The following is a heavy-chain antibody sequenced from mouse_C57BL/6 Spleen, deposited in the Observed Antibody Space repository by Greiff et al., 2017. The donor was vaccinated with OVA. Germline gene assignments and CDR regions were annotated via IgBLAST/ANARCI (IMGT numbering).Heavy chain of an antibody. J-gene: IGHJ4*01. CDR1: GYTFTDYY. D-gene: IGHD1-1*01. V-gene: IGHV1-75*01. CDR3: ARSLITTVVADAMDY. Sequence: QVQLQQSGPELVKPGASVKISCKASGYTFTDYYINWVKQRPGQGLEWIGWIFPGSGSTYYNEKFKGKATLTVDKSSSTAYMLLSSLTSEDSAVYFCARSLITTVVADAMDYWGQGTSVTVSS. CDR2: IFPGSGST.